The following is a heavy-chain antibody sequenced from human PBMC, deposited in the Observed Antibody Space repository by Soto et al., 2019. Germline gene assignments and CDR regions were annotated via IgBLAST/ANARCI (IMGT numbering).Heavy chain of an antibody. CDR1: GYSISSGYY. V-gene: IGHV4-38-2*01. CDR3: AGGTDIVATDGLDP. CDR2: IYHSGST. Sequence: SETLSLTCAVSGYSISSGYYWGWIRQPPGKGLEWIGSIYHSGSTYYNPSLKSRVTISVDTSKNQFSLKLSSATAADTAVYYCAGGTDIVATDGLDPWGQGTLVTVSS. D-gene: IGHD5-12*01. J-gene: IGHJ5*02.